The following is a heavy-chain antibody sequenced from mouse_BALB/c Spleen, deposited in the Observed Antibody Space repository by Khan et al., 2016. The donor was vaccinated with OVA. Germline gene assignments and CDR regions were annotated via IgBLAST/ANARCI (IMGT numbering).Heavy chain of an antibody. CDR2: INPTSGYT. Sequence: VKLEESGAELAKPGASVKMSCKASGYTFTSYWMHWIKQRPGKGLEWIGYINPTSGYTDYNQKFKDKATLTADKSSSTAYMQLSSLTSDDSAVYCCARDRIDYWGQGTALTVSS. V-gene: IGHV1-7*01. J-gene: IGHJ2*01. CDR3: ARDRIDY. CDR1: GYTFTSYW.